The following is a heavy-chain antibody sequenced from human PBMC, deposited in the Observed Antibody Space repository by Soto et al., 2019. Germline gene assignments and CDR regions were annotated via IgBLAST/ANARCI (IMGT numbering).Heavy chain of an antibody. CDR2: ISAYSGNT. V-gene: IGHV1-18*01. D-gene: IGHD2-15*01. CDR1: GYTFTTYG. J-gene: IGHJ4*02. Sequence: ASVKVSCKASGYTFTTYGISWVRQAPGQGLEWMGWISAYSGNTNYAQKLQGRVTMTTDTSTSTAYMELRSLRSDDTAVYYCARISGGSPTPFILFDYWGQGTLVTVSS. CDR3: ARISGGSPTPFILFDY.